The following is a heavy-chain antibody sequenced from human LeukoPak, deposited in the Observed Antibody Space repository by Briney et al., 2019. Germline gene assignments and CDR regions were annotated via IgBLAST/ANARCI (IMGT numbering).Heavy chain of an antibody. V-gene: IGHV3-23*01. D-gene: IGHD3-10*01. CDR3: AKVYRYYYGSGSYYDDY. J-gene: IGHJ4*02. Sequence: GGSLRLSCAASGFTFSSYAMSWVRQAPGKGLEWVSAISGSGGSTYYADSVKGRFTISRDNSKNTLYLQMNSLRAEDTAVYYCAKVYRYYYGSGSYYDDYWGQGTLVTVSS. CDR1: GFTFSSYA. CDR2: ISGSGGST.